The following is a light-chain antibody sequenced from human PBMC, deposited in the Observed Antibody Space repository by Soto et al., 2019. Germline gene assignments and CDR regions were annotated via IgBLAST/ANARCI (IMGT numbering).Light chain of an antibody. CDR2: LNSDGSH. CDR3: QTWGTGVWV. CDR1: SGHSSYA. Sequence: QLVLTQAPSASASLGASVKLTCTLSSGHSSYAIAWHQQQPEKGPRYLMKLNSDGSHINGDGIPDRFSGSSSGAERYLTISSLQSEDEADYYCQTWGTGVWVFGGGTKLTVL. V-gene: IGLV4-69*01. J-gene: IGLJ3*02.